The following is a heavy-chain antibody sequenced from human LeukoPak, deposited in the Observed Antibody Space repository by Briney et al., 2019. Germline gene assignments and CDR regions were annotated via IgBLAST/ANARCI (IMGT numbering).Heavy chain of an antibody. CDR3: ARDGRLWGYDSSGYYSDYHYGMDV. CDR1: GFTFSSYS. CDR2: ISSSSSYI. J-gene: IGHJ6*02. V-gene: IGHV3-21*01. Sequence: GGSLRLSCAASGFTFSSYSMNWVRQAPGKGLEWVSSISSSSSYIYYADSVKGRFTISRDNAKHSLYLQMNSLRAEDTAVYYCARDGRLWGYDSSGYYSDYHYGMDVWGQGTTVTVSS. D-gene: IGHD3-22*01.